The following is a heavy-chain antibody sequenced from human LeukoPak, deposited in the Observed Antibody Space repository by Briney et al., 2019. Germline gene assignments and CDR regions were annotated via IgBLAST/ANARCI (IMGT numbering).Heavy chain of an antibody. CDR1: GFTFSSYS. D-gene: IGHD3-22*01. CDR2: ISSSSSYI. V-gene: IGHV3-21*01. J-gene: IGHJ6*03. CDR3: ARDATYYYESSGYYYYYYYMDV. Sequence: GSLRLSCAASGFTFSSYSMNWVRQAPGKGLEWVSSISSSSSYIYYADSVKGRFTISRDNAKNSLYLQMNSLRAEDTAVYYCARDATYYYESSGYYYYYYYMDVWGKGTTVTISS.